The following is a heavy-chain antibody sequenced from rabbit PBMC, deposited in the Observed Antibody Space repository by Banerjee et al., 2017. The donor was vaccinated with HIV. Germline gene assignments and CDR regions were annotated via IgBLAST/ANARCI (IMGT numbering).Heavy chain of an antibody. CDR1: GFSFSSSYY. V-gene: IGHV1S45*01. J-gene: IGHJ4*01. D-gene: IGHD6-1*01. Sequence: QEQLVESGGDLVKPGASLTLTCTASGFSFSSSYYMCWVRQAPGKGLEWIACIYAGSSGSTYYASWAKGRFTISKTSSTTVTLQMTSLTAADTATYFCARVGYTYGYAGYAYAAYYFNLWGPGTLVTVS. CDR2: IYAGSSGST. CDR3: ARVGYTYGYAGYAYAAYYFNL.